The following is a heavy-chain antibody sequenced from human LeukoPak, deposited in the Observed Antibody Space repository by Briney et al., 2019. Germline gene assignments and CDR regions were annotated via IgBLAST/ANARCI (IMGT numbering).Heavy chain of an antibody. CDR1: GGSISSGGYY. V-gene: IGHV4-31*03. CDR3: ARGITMVRGAYDY. CDR2: IYYSGST. Sequence: SQTLSLTCTVSGGSISSGGYYWSWIRQHPGTGLEWIGYIYYSGSTYYNPSLKSRVTISVDTSKNQFSLKLSSVTAADTAVYYCARGITMVRGAYDYWGQGTLVPSPQ. J-gene: IGHJ4*02. D-gene: IGHD3-10*01.